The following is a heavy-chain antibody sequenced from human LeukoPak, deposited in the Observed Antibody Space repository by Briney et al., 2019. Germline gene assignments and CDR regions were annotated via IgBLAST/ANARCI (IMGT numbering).Heavy chain of an antibody. CDR3: ARAPKTYYDFWSGYSDAFDI. D-gene: IGHD3-3*01. J-gene: IGHJ3*02. V-gene: IGHV4-59*12. CDR2: IYYSGST. CDR1: GGSISSYY. Sequence: SETLSLTCTVSGGSISSYYWSWIRQPPGKGLEWIGSIYYSGSTYYNPSLKSRVTISVDTSKNQFSLTLSSVTAADTAVYYCARAPKTYYDFWSGYSDAFDIWGQGTMVTVSS.